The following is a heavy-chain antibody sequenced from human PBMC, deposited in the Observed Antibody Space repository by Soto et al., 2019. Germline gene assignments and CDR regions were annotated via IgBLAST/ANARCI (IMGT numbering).Heavy chain of an antibody. D-gene: IGHD2-15*01. CDR1: GYRFTTYC. CDR3: ARTYCSGGSCYCLD. Sequence: PGESLKISCNVSGYRFTTYCISWLRQMPGKGLEWIGRVDPSDSYTYYSPSFQGHVTISADKSISTAYLQWSSLKASDTAMYYCARTYCSGGSCYCLDWGQGTLVTVSS. CDR2: VDPSDSYT. J-gene: IGHJ4*02. V-gene: IGHV5-10-1*01.